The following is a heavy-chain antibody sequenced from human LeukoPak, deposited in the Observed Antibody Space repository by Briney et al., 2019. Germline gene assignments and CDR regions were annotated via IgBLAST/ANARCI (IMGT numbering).Heavy chain of an antibody. D-gene: IGHD3-22*01. V-gene: IGHV1-2*02. J-gene: IGHJ4*02. Sequence: ASVKVSCRASGYTFTGYYMHWVRQAPGQGLEWMGWINPNSGGTNYAQKFQGRVTMTRDTSISTAYMELSRLRSDDTAVSYCARETYYYDSSGYYQDYWGQGTLVTVSS. CDR3: ARETYYYDSSGYYQDY. CDR1: GYTFTGYY. CDR2: INPNSGGT.